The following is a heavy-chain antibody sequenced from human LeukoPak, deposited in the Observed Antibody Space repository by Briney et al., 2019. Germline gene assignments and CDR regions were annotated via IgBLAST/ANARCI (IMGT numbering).Heavy chain of an antibody. Sequence: SVKVSCKASGGTFSSYAISWVRQAPGQGLEWMGGIIPIFGTANYAQKFQGRATITADESTSTAYMELSSLRSEDTAVYYCARDLQFFGVVIDSDYYGMDVWGQGTTVTVSS. V-gene: IGHV1-69*13. CDR2: IIPIFGTA. D-gene: IGHD3-3*01. J-gene: IGHJ6*02. CDR1: GGTFSSYA. CDR3: ARDLQFFGVVIDSDYYGMDV.